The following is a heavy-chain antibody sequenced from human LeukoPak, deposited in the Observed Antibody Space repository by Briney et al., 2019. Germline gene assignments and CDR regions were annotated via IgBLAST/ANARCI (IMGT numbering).Heavy chain of an antibody. CDR2: ISAYNGYT. CDR1: GYTFTTYD. V-gene: IGHV1-18*01. Sequence: ASVKVSCKASGYTFTTYDISWVRQAPGQGLEWMGWISAYNGYTNYAQKLQGRVILTTDTSTGTAYMELRSLRSDDTAMYYCAGDPGGGGSFDPWGQGTLATVSS. CDR3: AGDPGGGGSFDP. J-gene: IGHJ5*02. D-gene: IGHD2-15*01.